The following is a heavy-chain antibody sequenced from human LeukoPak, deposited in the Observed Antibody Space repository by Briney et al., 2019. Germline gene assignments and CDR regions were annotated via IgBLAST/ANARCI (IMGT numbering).Heavy chain of an antibody. CDR3: AKVRGGGYFDY. CDR1: GFTFSTYA. D-gene: IGHD3-10*01. V-gene: IGHV3-23*01. Sequence: GGSLRLSCAASGFTFSTYAMSWVRQAPGKGLKWVSAVGLSGSVTYYADSVKGRFTISRDNSKNTLYLQMDSLRAEDTAVYYCAKVRGGGYFDYWGQGTLVTVSS. J-gene: IGHJ4*02. CDR2: VGLSGSVT.